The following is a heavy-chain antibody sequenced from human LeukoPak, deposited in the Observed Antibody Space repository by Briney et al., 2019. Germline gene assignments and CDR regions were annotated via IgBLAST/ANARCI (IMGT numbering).Heavy chain of an antibody. V-gene: IGHV1-24*01. CDR3: ATDPGEIVPAAKGPRGDYCYGMDV. CDR1: GYTLTELS. CDR2: FDPEDGET. Sequence: ASVKVSCKVSGYTLTELSMHWVRQAPGTGLEWMGGFDPEDGETIYAQKFQGRVTMTEDTSTDTAYMELNSLRSDDTAVYYCATDPGEIVPAAKGPRGDYCYGMDVWGQGTTVTVSS. J-gene: IGHJ6*02. D-gene: IGHD2-2*01.